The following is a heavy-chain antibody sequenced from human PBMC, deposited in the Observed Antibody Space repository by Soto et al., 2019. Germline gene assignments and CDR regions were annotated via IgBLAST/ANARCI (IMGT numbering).Heavy chain of an antibody. CDR2: IIPILGIA. J-gene: IGHJ6*02. Sequence: QVQLVQSGAEVKKPGSSVKVSCKASGGTFSSYTISWVRQAPGQGLEWMGRIIPILGIANYAQKFQGRVTITADKPTSTAYMELSSLRSEDTAVYYCASPLAAADPALYYYYGMDVWGQGTTVTVSS. CDR3: ASPLAAADPALYYYYGMDV. D-gene: IGHD6-13*01. CDR1: GGTFSSYT. V-gene: IGHV1-69*02.